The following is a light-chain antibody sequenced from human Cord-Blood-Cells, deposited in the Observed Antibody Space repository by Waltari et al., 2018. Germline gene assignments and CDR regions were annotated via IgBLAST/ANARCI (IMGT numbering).Light chain of an antibody. J-gene: IGLJ2*01. CDR3: SSYTSSSRV. Sequence: QSALTQPASVSGSPGQSITISCTGTSSDVGGYNHVSWYQQHPGKAPKLMIYDVSKRPSGFSNRFSGSKSGNTASLTISGLQAEDEADYYCSSYTSSSRVFGGGTKLTVL. V-gene: IGLV2-14*01. CDR2: DVS. CDR1: SSDVGGYNH.